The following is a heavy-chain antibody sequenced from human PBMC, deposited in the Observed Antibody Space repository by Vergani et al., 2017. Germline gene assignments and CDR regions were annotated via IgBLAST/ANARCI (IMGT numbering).Heavy chain of an antibody. V-gene: IGHV3-9*01. J-gene: IGHJ4*02. D-gene: IGHD2-2*02. CDR2: ISWNSGSI. Sequence: EVQLVESGGGLVQPGRSLRLSCAASGFTFDDYAMHWVRPAPGKGLEWVSGISWNSGSIGYADSVKGRFTISRDNAKNSLYLQMNSLRAEDTALYYCAKVGTYCSSTSCYIFDYWGQGTLVTVSS. CDR3: AKVGTYCSSTSCYIFDY. CDR1: GFTFDDYA.